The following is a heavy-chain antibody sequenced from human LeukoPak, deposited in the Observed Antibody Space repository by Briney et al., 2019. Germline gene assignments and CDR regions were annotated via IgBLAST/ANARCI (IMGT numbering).Heavy chain of an antibody. CDR3: VKGSAGSRPYYFDY. CDR1: GXTFSSYA. Sequence: GGSLRXXCXXXGXTFSSYAMSWVRQAPGEGLEWVSAISTNGGSTYFADSVKGRFTITRDNSKNTLSLEMNSLRPEDTAVYYCVKGSAGSRPYYFDYWGQGTLLTVSS. D-gene: IGHD6-13*01. CDR2: ISTNGGST. J-gene: IGHJ4*02. V-gene: IGHV3-23*01.